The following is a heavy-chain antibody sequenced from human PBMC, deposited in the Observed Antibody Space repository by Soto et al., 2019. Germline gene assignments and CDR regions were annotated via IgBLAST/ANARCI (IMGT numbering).Heavy chain of an antibody. CDR3: ARAIWGELPLYDAFDI. J-gene: IGHJ3*02. D-gene: IGHD1-26*01. CDR1: GGTFSSYA. Sequence: ASVKVSCKASGGTFSSYAISWVRQAPGQGLEWMGGIIPIFGTANYAQKFQGRVTITADKSTSTAYMELSSLRSEDTAVYYRARAIWGELPLYDAFDIWGQGTMVTVSS. CDR2: IIPIFGTA. V-gene: IGHV1-69*06.